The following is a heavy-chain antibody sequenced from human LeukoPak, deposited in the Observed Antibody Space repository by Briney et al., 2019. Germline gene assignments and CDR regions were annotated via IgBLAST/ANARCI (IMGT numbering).Heavy chain of an antibody. CDR3: ARSYYFMDV. V-gene: IGHV1-18*01. Sequence: ASVKVSCKASVYTFTSYGISWVRQAPGQGIEWMGWISAYNGNTNYAQKLQGRVTMPADTSWSSAYMELRRLRSDDTAVYYCARSYYFMDVWGKGTTVTVSS. CDR2: ISAYNGNT. J-gene: IGHJ6*03. CDR1: VYTFTSYG.